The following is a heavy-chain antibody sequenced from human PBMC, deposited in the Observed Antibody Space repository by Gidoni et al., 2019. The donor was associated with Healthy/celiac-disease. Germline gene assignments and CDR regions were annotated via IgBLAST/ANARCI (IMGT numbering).Heavy chain of an antibody. J-gene: IGHJ6*02. CDR1: GYTFTGYY. CDR2: INPNSGGT. D-gene: IGHD5-12*01. CDR3: ARGGGFIVATITPLYYYYGMDV. Sequence: QVQLVQSGAEVKKPGASVKVSCKASGYTFTGYYMPWVRQAPGQGLEWMGWINPNSGGTNYAQKLQGRVTMTRDTTISTAYMELSRLRSDDTAVYYCARGGGFIVATITPLYYYYGMDVWGQGTTVTVSS. V-gene: IGHV1-2*02.